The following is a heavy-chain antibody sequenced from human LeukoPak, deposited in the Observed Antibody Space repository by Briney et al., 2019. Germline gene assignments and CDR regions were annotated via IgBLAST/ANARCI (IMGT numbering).Heavy chain of an antibody. CDR3: PQFDYYDSSAYYNKVLDAFDI. Sequence: GGSLRLSCGASGVSFRSYAMSWVRQAPGKGLEWVSAISGSGGSKYYADSVKGRFTISRDNSKNTLYLQMNSLRAEDTAVYYCPQFDYYDSSAYYNKVLDAFDIWGQGTMVTVSS. D-gene: IGHD3-22*01. CDR1: GVSFRSYA. CDR2: ISGSGGSK. J-gene: IGHJ3*02. V-gene: IGHV3-23*01.